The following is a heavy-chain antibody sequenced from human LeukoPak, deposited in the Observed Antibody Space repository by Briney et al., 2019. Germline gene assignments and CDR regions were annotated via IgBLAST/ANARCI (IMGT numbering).Heavy chain of an antibody. CDR3: AREQWLDSRGFGY. V-gene: IGHV4-59*01. D-gene: IGHD6-19*01. Sequence: SETLSLTCTVSGGSISSYYWSWIRQPPGKGLEWIGYIYYSGSTNYNPSLKSRVTISVDTSKNQFSLKLSSVTAADTAVYYCAREQWLDSRGFGYWGQGTLVTVSS. J-gene: IGHJ4*02. CDR2: IYYSGST. CDR1: GGSISSYY.